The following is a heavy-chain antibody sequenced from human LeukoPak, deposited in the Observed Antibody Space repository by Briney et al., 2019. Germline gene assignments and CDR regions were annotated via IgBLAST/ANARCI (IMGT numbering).Heavy chain of an antibody. CDR3: AGGATTVTNYYYCYYMDV. CDR2: ISSSSSTI. D-gene: IGHD4-11*01. CDR1: GFTFSSYS. J-gene: IGHJ6*03. V-gene: IGHV3-48*04. Sequence: GGSLRLSCAASGFTFSSYSMNWVRQAPGKGLEWVSYISSSSSTIYYADSVEGRFTISRDNAKNSLYLQMNSLRAEDTAVYYCAGGATTVTNYYYCYYMDVWGKGTTVTVSS.